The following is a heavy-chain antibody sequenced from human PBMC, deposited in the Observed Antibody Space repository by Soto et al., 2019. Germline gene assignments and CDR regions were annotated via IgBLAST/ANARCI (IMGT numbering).Heavy chain of an antibody. CDR2: IYYSGST. CDR3: ARGYCSSTICYIWDNWFDP. J-gene: IGHJ5*02. Sequence: SETLSLTCTVSGGSISSYYWSWIRQPPGKGLEWIGYIYYSGSTNYNPSLKSRVTISVDTSKNQFSLKLSSVTAADTAVYYCARGYCSSTICYIWDNWFDPWGQGTLVTVS. V-gene: IGHV4-59*01. D-gene: IGHD2-2*02. CDR1: GGSISSYY.